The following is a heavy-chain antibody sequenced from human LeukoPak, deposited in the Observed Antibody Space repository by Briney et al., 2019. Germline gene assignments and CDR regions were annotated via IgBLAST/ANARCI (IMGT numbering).Heavy chain of an antibody. CDR2: INPYSCGP. CDR3: ARNRRDMIVVVSWFDP. J-gene: IGHJ5*02. V-gene: IGHV1-2*02. CDR1: GYTFTGYY. Sequence: GASVKVSCKASGYTFTGYYMHWVRQAPGQGLVRVGWINPYSCGPKHAQKSQDRVTKTRDTSISTAYMELSRRRCDDSAVYYCARNRRDMIVVVSWFDPWGQGTLVTVSS. D-gene: IGHD2-15*01.